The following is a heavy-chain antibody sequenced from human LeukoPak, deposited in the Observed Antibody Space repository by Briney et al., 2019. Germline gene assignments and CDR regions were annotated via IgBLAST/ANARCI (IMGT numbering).Heavy chain of an antibody. D-gene: IGHD3-22*01. CDR3: ARGRDSRGYQFMGFDS. V-gene: IGHV4-61*02. CDR1: GGSISSGNYY. Sequence: SQTLSLTCTVSGGSISSGNYYWSWIRQPAGKGLEWIGRIWADGAPTYRPSLKSRDTISVDTSKNQFSLRLSSVTAADTAVYYCARGRDSRGYQFMGFDSWGQGTLVTVSS. CDR2: IWADGAP. J-gene: IGHJ4*02.